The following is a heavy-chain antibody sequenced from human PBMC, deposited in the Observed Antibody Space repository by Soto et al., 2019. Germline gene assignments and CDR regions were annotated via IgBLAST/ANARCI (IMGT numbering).Heavy chain of an antibody. CDR3: AGNDYGGNWFDP. D-gene: IGHD4-17*01. CDR2: IYYSGST. J-gene: IGHJ5*02. V-gene: IGHV4-59*05. CDR1: GGSISSYY. Sequence: SETLSLTCTVSGGSISSYYWSWIRQPPGKGLEWIGSIYYSGSTYYNPSLKSRVTISVDTSKNQFSLKLSSVTAADTAVYYCAGNDYGGNWFDPWGQGTLVTVSS.